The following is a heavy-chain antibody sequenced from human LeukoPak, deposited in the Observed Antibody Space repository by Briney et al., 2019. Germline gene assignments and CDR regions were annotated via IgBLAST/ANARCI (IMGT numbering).Heavy chain of an antibody. CDR2: ISSSSSYI. J-gene: IGHJ4*02. V-gene: IGHV3-21*01. Sequence: PGGSLRLSCAASGFTFSSYSMNWVRKAPGKGLQWVSSISSSSSYIYYADSVKGRFTISRDNAKNSLYLQMNSLRAEDTAVYYCARDPLPGPIILTGYYPFDYWGQGTLVTVSS. CDR3: ARDPLPGPIILTGYYPFDY. CDR1: GFTFSSYS. D-gene: IGHD3-9*01.